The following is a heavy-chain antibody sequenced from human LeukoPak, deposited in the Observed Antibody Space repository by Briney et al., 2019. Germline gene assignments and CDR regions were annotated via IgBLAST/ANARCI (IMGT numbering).Heavy chain of an antibody. V-gene: IGHV1-2*04. J-gene: IGHJ6*02. Sequence: ASVKVSCKASGYTFTSYGIHWVRQATGQGLEWMGWIKPNSGGTNYAQKFQGWVTMTRDTSISTAYMELNRLRSDDTAVYYCARDQASAAVGTVYYYHGMDVWGQGTTVTVSS. CDR3: ARDQASAAVGTVYYYHGMDV. CDR1: GYTFTSYG. CDR2: IKPNSGGT. D-gene: IGHD6-13*01.